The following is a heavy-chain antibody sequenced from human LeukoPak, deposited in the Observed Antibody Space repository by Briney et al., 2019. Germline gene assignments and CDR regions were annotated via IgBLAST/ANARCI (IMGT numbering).Heavy chain of an antibody. Sequence: PSETLSLTCAVYGGSFSGYYWSWIRQPPGKGLEWIGEINHSGSTNYNPSLKSRVTISVDTPKNQFSLKLSSVTAADTAVYYCARVRTYYYDSSGFPQGVAAFDIWGQGTMVTVSS. V-gene: IGHV4-34*01. D-gene: IGHD3-22*01. CDR1: GGSFSGYY. J-gene: IGHJ3*02. CDR3: ARVRTYYYDSSGFPQGVAAFDI. CDR2: INHSGST.